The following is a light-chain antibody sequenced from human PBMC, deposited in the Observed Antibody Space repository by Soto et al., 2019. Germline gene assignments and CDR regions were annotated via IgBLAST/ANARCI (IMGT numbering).Light chain of an antibody. Sequence: EIVLTQSPGTLSLSPGERATLSCRASKSVSSSYLAWYQHKPGQAPRLLIYGASSRATGIPDRFSGSGSGTDFTLTISRLEPEDFAVYYCQEYGSSPHTFGQGTKLEI. J-gene: IGKJ2*01. CDR1: KSVSSSY. CDR2: GAS. CDR3: QEYGSSPHT. V-gene: IGKV3-20*01.